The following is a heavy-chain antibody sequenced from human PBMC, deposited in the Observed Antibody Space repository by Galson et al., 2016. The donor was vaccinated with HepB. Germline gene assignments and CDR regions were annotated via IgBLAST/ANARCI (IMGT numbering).Heavy chain of an antibody. D-gene: IGHD5-12*01. CDR1: GGSISSNSYY. J-gene: IGHJ5*02. CDR2: IYYVGNT. V-gene: IGHV4-39*01. Sequence: ETLSLTCTVSGGSISSNSYYWGWIRQPPGKGLEWIGSIYYVGNTYYNPPLKSRVIISIDTSNNRVSLKLRSVTAADTAVYYCARHERLLSWFDPWGQGSLVTVSS. CDR3: ARHERLLSWFDP.